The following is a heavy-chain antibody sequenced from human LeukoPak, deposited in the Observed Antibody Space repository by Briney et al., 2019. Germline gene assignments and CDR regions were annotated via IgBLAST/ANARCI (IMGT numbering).Heavy chain of an antibody. J-gene: IGHJ4*02. CDR1: GFTVSSNY. CDR2: IYSGGST. V-gene: IGHV3-53*01. D-gene: IGHD2-21*02. CDR3: ARAPLGDIDY. Sequence: PGGSLRLSCAASGFTVSSNYMSWVRRAPGKGLEWVSVIYSGGSTYYADSVKGRFTISRDNSKNTLYLQMNSLRAEDTGVYYCARAPLGDIDYWGQGTLVTVSS.